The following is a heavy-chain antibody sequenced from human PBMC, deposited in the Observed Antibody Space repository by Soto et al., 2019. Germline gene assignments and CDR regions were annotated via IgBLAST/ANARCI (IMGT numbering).Heavy chain of an antibody. J-gene: IGHJ6*02. CDR3: ARGGSDIVATISYYYYGMDV. CDR2: INSDGSST. V-gene: IGHV3-74*01. CDR1: GFTFSSHD. D-gene: IGHD5-12*01. Sequence: PGGSLRLSCAASGFTFSSHDMHWVRQAPGKGLVWVSRINSDGSSTSYADSVKGRFTISRDNAKNTLYLQMNSLRAEDAAVYYCARGGSDIVATISYYYYGMDVWGQGTTVTVSS.